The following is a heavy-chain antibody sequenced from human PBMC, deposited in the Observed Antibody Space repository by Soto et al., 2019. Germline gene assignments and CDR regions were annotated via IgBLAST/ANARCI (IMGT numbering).Heavy chain of an antibody. Sequence: SETLSLTCTVSGGSISSYYWSWIRQPPGKGLEWIGYIYYSGSTNYNPSLKSRVTISVDTSKNQFSLKLSSVTAADTAVYYCARSGYDYYFDYWGHGTLVTVSS. V-gene: IGHV4-59*01. CDR1: GGSISSYY. CDR3: ARSGYDYYFDY. D-gene: IGHD3-3*01. J-gene: IGHJ4*01. CDR2: IYYSGST.